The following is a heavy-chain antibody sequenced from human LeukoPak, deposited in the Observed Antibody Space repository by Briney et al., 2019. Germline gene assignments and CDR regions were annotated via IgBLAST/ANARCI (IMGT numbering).Heavy chain of an antibody. V-gene: IGHV4-4*02. Sequence: SETLSLTCAVSGGSISSSNWWSWVRQPPGKGLEWIGEIHHSGSTNYNPSLKSRVTISVDKSKNQFSLKLSSVTAADTAVYYCAGWRVATILFDYWGQGTLVTVSS. D-gene: IGHD5-12*01. J-gene: IGHJ4*02. CDR3: AGWRVATILFDY. CDR2: IHHSGST. CDR1: GGSISSSNW.